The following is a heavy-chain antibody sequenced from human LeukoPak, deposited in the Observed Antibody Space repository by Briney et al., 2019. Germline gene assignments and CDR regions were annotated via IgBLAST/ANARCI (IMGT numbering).Heavy chain of an antibody. CDR1: GFTFSSYG. Sequence: GRSLRLSCAASGFTFSSYGMHGVREAPGKGLERGAVIWYDGSNKYYADSVRGRLTISRDNSKNTLYMQMNSLRAEDTAVYYCARDALGYSYGDYWGQGTLVTVSS. CDR3: ARDALGYSYGDY. V-gene: IGHV3-33*01. J-gene: IGHJ4*02. D-gene: IGHD5-18*01. CDR2: IWYDGSNK.